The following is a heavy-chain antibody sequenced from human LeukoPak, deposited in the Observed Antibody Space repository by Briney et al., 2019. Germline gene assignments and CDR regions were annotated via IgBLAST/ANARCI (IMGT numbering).Heavy chain of an antibody. D-gene: IGHD5-18*01. Sequence: ASVKVSCKASGYTFTSYDINWVRQATGQGLEWMGWMNPNSGNTGYAQKFQGRVTITRNTSISTAYMELSSLRSEDTAVYYCAKADGGYSYGLPLGHFDYWGQGTLVTVSS. J-gene: IGHJ4*02. V-gene: IGHV1-8*03. CDR3: AKADGGYSYGLPLGHFDY. CDR1: GYTFTSYD. CDR2: MNPNSGNT.